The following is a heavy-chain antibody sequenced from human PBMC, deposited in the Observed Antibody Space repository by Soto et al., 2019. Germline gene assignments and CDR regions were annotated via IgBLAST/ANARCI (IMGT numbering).Heavy chain of an antibody. CDR2: IWYDGSNK. J-gene: IGHJ1*01. V-gene: IGHV3-33*01. CDR1: GFTFSSDG. Sequence: QVQLVESGGGVVQPGRSLRLSCAASGFTFSSDGMHWVRQAPGKGLEWVAVIWYDGSNKYYADSVKGRFTISRDNSKNTLYQQMNSLSAEDTAVYYCARDAGYGEEYFQPWGQGTLVTVSS. CDR3: ARDAGYGEEYFQP. D-gene: IGHD1-1*01.